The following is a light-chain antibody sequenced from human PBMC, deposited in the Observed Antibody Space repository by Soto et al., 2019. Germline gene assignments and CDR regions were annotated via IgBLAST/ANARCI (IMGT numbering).Light chain of an antibody. CDR1: SSNIGSNT. Sequence: QSVLTQPPSASGTPGQRVTISCSGSSSNIGSNTVNWYQQLPGTAPKLLIYSHNQRPSGVPDRFSVSKSGTSASLAISGLQSEDEADYYCATWYDSLDGYVFGTGTKVTVL. CDR3: ATWYDSLDGYV. J-gene: IGLJ1*01. CDR2: SHN. V-gene: IGLV1-44*01.